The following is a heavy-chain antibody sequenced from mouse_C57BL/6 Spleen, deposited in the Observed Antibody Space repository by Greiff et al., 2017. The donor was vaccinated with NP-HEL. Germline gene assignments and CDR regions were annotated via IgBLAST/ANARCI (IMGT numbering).Heavy chain of an antibody. V-gene: IGHV5-17*01. CDR3: ARDRYYGSSPHAMDY. Sequence: EVMLVESGGGLVKPGGSLKLSCAASGFTFSDYGMHWVRQAPEKGLEWVAYISSGSSTIYSADTVKGRFTISRDNAKNALFLQMTSLRSEDTAMYYCARDRYYGSSPHAMDYWGQGTSVTVSS. CDR2: ISSGSSTI. CDR1: GFTFSDYG. D-gene: IGHD1-1*01. J-gene: IGHJ4*01.